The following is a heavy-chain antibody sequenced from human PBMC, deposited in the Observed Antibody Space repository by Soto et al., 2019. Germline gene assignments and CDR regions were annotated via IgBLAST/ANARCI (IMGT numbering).Heavy chain of an antibody. J-gene: IGHJ4*02. V-gene: IGHV3-30-3*01. Sequence: QVQLVESGGGVVQPGRSLKLSCAASGFTFSSYAMHCVRQAQGKGLEWVAVISYDGSNKYYADSVKGRFTISRDNSKNTLYLQMNSLRAEDTAVYYYARDNSPYSSGWHNRHFDYWGQGTLVTVSS. CDR3: ARDNSPYSSGWHNRHFDY. CDR1: GFTFSSYA. D-gene: IGHD6-19*01. CDR2: ISYDGSNK.